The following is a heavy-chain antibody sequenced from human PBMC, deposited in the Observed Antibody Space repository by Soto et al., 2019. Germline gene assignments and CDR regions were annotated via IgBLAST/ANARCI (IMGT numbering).Heavy chain of an antibody. D-gene: IGHD1-26*01. J-gene: IGHJ4*02. CDR3: ASGAVLVGATTGTFDY. V-gene: IGHV1-69*06. CDR2: IIPIFGTA. Sequence: SVKVSCKASGGTFSSYAISWVRQAPGQGLEWMGGIIPIFGTANYAQKFQGRVTITADKSTSTAYMELSSLRSEDTAVYYCASGAVLVGATTGTFDYWGQGTLVTVSS. CDR1: GGTFSSYA.